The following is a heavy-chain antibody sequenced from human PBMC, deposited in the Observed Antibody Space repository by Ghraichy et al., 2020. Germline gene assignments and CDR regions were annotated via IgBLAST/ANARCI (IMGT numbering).Heavy chain of an antibody. CDR3: AKGKEVVGTAYYMDV. V-gene: IGHV3-33*07. J-gene: IGHJ6*03. Sequence: GGSLRLSCAASGFIFSSYGMYWVRQAPGKGLEWVAVIWYDGGYKYNADSVKGRFTISRDNSQNTLYLQMNSLRVEDTAVYYCAKGKEVVGTAYYMDVWGKGTTVTVSS. D-gene: IGHD1-26*01. CDR2: IWYDGGYK. CDR1: GFIFSSYG.